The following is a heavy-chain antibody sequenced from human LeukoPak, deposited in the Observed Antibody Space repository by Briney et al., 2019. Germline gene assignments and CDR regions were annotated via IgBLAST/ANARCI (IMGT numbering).Heavy chain of an antibody. Sequence: GGSLRLSCAASGFTLSGYGMNWVRQAPGKGLEWVSYISSSGSTKYYADSVKGRFTISRDNAKNSLFLQMNGLRGEDTAVYYCARGAMAGPFDYWGQGILVTVSS. CDR3: ARGAMAGPFDY. V-gene: IGHV3-48*03. D-gene: IGHD5-18*01. CDR1: GFTLSGYG. J-gene: IGHJ4*02. CDR2: ISSSGSTK.